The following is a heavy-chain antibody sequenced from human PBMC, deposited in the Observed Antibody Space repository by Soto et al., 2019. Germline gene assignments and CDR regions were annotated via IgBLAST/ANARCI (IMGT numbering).Heavy chain of an antibody. CDR1: GFTVSSNY. D-gene: IGHD6-13*01. V-gene: IGHV3-66*01. Sequence: EVQLVESGGGLVQPGGSLRLSCAASGFTVSSNYMSWVRQAPGKGLEWVSVIYSGGTTYYADSVRGRLTISRDNSKNTLYLQMNSRRAEDTAVYYCARAGGGAAAAGTVSFDLWGRGTLVTVSS. CDR2: IYSGGTT. CDR3: ARAGGGAAAAGTVSFDL. J-gene: IGHJ2*01.